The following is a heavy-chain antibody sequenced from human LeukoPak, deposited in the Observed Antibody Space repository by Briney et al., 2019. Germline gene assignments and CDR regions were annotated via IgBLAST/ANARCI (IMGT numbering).Heavy chain of an antibody. CDR1: GGSISSSSYY. D-gene: IGHD2-15*01. J-gene: IGHJ4*02. CDR3: AKGVVELQY. Sequence: SETLSLTCTVSGGSISSSSYYWGWIRQPPGKGLEWIGSIYYRGSTYYNPSLRSRVTISLDTSKNQFSLKLNSVTAADTAVYYCAKGVVELQYWGQGTLVTVSS. CDR2: IYYRGST. V-gene: IGHV4-39*07.